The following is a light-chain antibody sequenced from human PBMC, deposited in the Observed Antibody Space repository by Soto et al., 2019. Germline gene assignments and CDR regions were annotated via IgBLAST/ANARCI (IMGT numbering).Light chain of an antibody. CDR2: DVS. CDR1: SSDVGGYNY. J-gene: IGLJ1*01. Sequence: QSVLTQPASVSGSPGQSITISRTGTSSDVGGYNYVSWYQQHPGKAPKLMIYDVSNRPSGVSNRFSGSKSGNTASLTISGLQAEDEADYYCSSYTSSSTSNVLGTGTKVTVL. V-gene: IGLV2-14*01. CDR3: SSYTSSSTSNV.